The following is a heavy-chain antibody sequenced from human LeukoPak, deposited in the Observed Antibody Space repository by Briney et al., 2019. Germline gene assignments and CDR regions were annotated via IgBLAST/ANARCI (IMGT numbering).Heavy chain of an antibody. V-gene: IGHV1-69*13. J-gene: IGHJ5*02. CDR2: IIPILGTA. Sequence: GASVKVSCKASGGTFSSYAISWVRQAPGQGLEWMGGIIPILGTANYAQKFQGRVTITADESTSTAYMELSSLRSEDTAVYYCAREQQQINWFDPWGQGTLVTVSS. CDR3: AREQQQINWFDP. CDR1: GGTFSSYA. D-gene: IGHD6-13*01.